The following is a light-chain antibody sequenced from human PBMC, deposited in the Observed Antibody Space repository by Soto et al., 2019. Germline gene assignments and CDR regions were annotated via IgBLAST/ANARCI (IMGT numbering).Light chain of an antibody. CDR3: SSYTTSSALVV. Sequence: QSSLTQPASVSGSPGQSITISCSGTSSDVGAYDFVSWYQQHPGKAPKLIIFEVSHRPSGVSNRFSGSKSGNMASLTISGLQAEDESDYYCSSYTTSSALVVFGGGTKLTVL. CDR2: EVS. J-gene: IGLJ2*01. V-gene: IGLV2-14*01. CDR1: SSDVGAYDF.